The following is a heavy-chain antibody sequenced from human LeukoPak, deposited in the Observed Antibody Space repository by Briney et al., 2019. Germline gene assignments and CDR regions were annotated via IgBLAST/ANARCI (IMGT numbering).Heavy chain of an antibody. CDR3: ARGGRGNFDY. CDR2: INAYNGNT. V-gene: IGHV1-18*01. Sequence: ASVKVSCKASGYTFATYHINWVRQAPGQGLEWMGRINAYNGNTNYEQKLQGRVIMTTDTSTSTVYMELRSLRSDDTAVYYCARGGRGNFDYWGQGALVTVSP. J-gene: IGHJ4*02. CDR1: GYTFATYH. D-gene: IGHD3-10*01.